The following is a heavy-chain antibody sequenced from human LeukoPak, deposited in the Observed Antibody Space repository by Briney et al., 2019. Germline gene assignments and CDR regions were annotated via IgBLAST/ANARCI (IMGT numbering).Heavy chain of an antibody. CDR1: GYNFSFYY. CDR3: ARAPGSGWYVDY. Sequence: ASVKVSCKASGYNFSFYYIHWVRQAPGQGLEWMGTINPTGGSTTYTQEFQGRVTMTTDTSTSTAYMELRSLRSDDTAVYYCARAPGSGWYVDYWGQGTLVTVSS. D-gene: IGHD6-19*01. V-gene: IGHV1-46*01. J-gene: IGHJ4*02. CDR2: INPTGGST.